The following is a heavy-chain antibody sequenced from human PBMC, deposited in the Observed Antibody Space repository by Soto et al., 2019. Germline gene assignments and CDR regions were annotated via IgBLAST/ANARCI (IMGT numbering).Heavy chain of an antibody. CDR3: AREGGIQLWSFGAFDI. V-gene: IGHV3-33*01. CDR1: GFTFSSYG. J-gene: IGHJ3*02. CDR2: IWYDGSNK. D-gene: IGHD5-18*01. Sequence: GGSLRLSCAASGFTFSSYGMHWVRQAPGKGLEWVAVIWYDGSNKYYADSVKGRFTISRDNSKNTLYLQMNSLRAEDTAVYYCAREGGIQLWSFGAFDIWGQGTMVTVSS.